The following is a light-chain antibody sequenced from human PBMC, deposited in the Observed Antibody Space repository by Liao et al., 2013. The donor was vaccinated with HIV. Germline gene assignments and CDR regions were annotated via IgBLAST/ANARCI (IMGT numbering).Light chain of an antibody. CDR2: DDS. CDR1: NIGSKS. CDR3: EVWDSGSDHLYV. J-gene: IGLJ1*01. Sequence: SYELTQPPSVSVAPGKTATITCGGHNIGSKSVHWYQQRSGQAPVLVIHDDSDRPSGIPERFSGSKSGNTATLTINRVEAGDEADYYCEVWDSGSDHLYVFGTGTRVTV. V-gene: IGLV3-21*01.